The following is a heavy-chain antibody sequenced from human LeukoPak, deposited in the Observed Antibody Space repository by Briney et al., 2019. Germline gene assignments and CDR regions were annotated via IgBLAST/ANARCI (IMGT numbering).Heavy chain of an antibody. V-gene: IGHV4-34*01. D-gene: IGHD5-24*01. CDR1: GGSFSGYY. Sequence: SETLSLTCVVSGGSFSGYYWSWIRQPPGKGLEWIGEINHSGSTNYNPSLKSRVTISVDTSKNQFSLKLSSVTAADTAVYYCARSLEDASDIWGQGTMVTVSS. CDR2: INHSGST. J-gene: IGHJ3*02. CDR3: ARSLEDASDI.